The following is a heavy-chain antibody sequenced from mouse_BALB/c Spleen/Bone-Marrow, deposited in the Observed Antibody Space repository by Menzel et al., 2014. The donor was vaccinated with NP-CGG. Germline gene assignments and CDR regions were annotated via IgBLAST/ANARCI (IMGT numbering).Heavy chain of an antibody. CDR3: ARSLYDYDAMDY. D-gene: IGHD1-1*01. CDR2: ISSSGSYT. V-gene: IGHV5-9-1*01. Sequence: EVKVVESGGGLVKPGGSLKLSCAASGFTFSSYAMSWVRQTPEKRLEWVATISSSGSYTYYADSGKGRLTISRDNAKNTLYLQMSSLRSEDTAMYYCARSLYDYDAMDYWGQGTSVTVSS. J-gene: IGHJ4*01. CDR1: GFTFSSYA.